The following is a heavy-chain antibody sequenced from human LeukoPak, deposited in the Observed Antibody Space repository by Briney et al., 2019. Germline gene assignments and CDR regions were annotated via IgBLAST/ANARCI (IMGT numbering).Heavy chain of an antibody. Sequence: SETLSLTCTVSGGSISSYYWSWIRQPPGKGLEWIGYIYHSGSTNYNPSLKSRVTISVDTSKKQFSLKLSSLTAADTAVYYCAVGGGLFDSYFDYWGQGTLVTVSS. J-gene: IGHJ4*02. CDR2: IYHSGST. CDR1: GGSISSYY. CDR3: AVGGGLFDSYFDY. V-gene: IGHV4-59*01. D-gene: IGHD3-16*01.